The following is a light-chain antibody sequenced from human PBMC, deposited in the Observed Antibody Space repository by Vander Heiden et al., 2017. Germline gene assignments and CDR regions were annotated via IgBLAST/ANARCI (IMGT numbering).Light chain of an antibody. CDR2: NDS. J-gene: IGLJ3*02. CDR3: QVWDSSTDHWV. Sequence: SYVLTQPPSVSVAPGQTASITRGGNNIGSNSVHWYQQKPGQAPVVVVYNDSDRPSGIPERLSGSNSGNTATLTISRVEAGDEADYYCQVWDSSTDHWVFGGGTKLTVL. V-gene: IGLV3-21*02. CDR1: NIGSNS.